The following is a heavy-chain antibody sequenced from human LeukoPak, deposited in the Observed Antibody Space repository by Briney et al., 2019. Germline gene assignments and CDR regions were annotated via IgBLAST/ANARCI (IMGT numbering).Heavy chain of an antibody. CDR2: IYHSGST. J-gene: IGHJ3*02. V-gene: IGHV4-30-2*01. CDR1: GGSISSGGYY. Sequence: TSQTLSLTCTVSGGSISSGGYYWSCIRQPPGKGLEWIGYIYHSGSTYYNPSLKSRVTISVDRSKNQFSLKLSSVTAADTAVYYCARDAGSRWELLLKAFDIWGQGTMVTVSS. CDR3: ARDAGSRWELLLKAFDI. D-gene: IGHD1-26*01.